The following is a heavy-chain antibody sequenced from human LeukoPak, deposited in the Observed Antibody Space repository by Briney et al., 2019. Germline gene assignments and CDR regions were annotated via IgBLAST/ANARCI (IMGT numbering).Heavy chain of an antibody. CDR2: ISSSSLYI. CDR3: ASRGGYSGRNRLSRGWFDP. Sequence: GGSLRLSCAASGFTFSSYSMNWVHQAPGKGLEWVSSISSSSLYIYYADSVKGRFTISRDNAKNSLFLQMNSLRAEDTAVYYCASRGGYSGRNRLSRGWFDPWGQGTLVTVSS. D-gene: IGHD5-12*01. J-gene: IGHJ5*02. V-gene: IGHV3-21*01. CDR1: GFTFSSYS.